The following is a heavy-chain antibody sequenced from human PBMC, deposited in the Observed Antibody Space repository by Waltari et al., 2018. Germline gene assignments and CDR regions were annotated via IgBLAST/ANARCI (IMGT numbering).Heavy chain of an antibody. CDR2: TYYRSKWYN. J-gene: IGHJ6*03. CDR3: ARRAAIAATGPTYYMDV. D-gene: IGHD6-13*01. V-gene: IGHV6-1*01. CDR1: GDSVSSNSAA. Sequence: QVQLQQSGPGLVKPSQTLSLTCAISGDSVSSNSAAWNWIRQSPSRGLEWLGRTYYRSKWYNDYAVSVKSRITINPDTSKNQFSLKLSSVTAADTAVYYCARRAAIAATGPTYYMDVWGKGTTVTVSS.